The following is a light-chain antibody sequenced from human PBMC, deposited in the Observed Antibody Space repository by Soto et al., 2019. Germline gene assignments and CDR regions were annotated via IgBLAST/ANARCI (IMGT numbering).Light chain of an antibody. CDR2: AAS. Sequence: SQDGTHNSLAWEQQKPGQAPRLLIFAASTRAAGVPGRFTGSGSGTDFALTISRLEPEDFGIYYCQQYGDSPLTSGPGTKGDIK. CDR3: QQYGDSPLT. J-gene: IGKJ3*01. V-gene: IGKV3-20*01. CDR1: QDGTHNS.